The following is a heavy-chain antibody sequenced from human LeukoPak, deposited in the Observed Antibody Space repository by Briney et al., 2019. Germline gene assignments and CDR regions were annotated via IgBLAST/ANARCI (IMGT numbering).Heavy chain of an antibody. J-gene: IGHJ4*02. CDR1: GYTFTSYD. D-gene: IGHD2-15*01. Sequence: ASVKVSRKASGYTFTSYDINWVRQATGQGLEWMGWMNPDSGNTGYAQKFQGRVTMTRNTSISTAYMELSSLRSEDTAVYYCARGRRYCSGGSCYYSFEYWGQGNLVTVSS. CDR3: ARGRRYCSGGSCYYSFEY. V-gene: IGHV1-8*01. CDR2: MNPDSGNT.